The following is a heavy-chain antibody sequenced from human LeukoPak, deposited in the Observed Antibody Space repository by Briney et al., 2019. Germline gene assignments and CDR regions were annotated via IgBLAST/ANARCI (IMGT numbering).Heavy chain of an antibody. CDR2: ISNSGSLK. CDR1: GFTFSDHY. V-gene: IGHV3-11*01. Sequence: PGGSLRLSCAASGFTFSDHYMSWFRQAPGKGLEWVSYISNSGSLKYYADSVKGRFTISRDNAKNSLFLQMDSLRAEETVVYYCARNEGSFWGQGTLVTVSS. D-gene: IGHD1-26*01. J-gene: IGHJ4*02. CDR3: ARNEGSF.